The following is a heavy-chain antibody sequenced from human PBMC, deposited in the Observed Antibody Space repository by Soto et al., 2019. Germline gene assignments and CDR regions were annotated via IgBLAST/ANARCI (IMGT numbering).Heavy chain of an antibody. V-gene: IGHV1-8*01. CDR1: GYTFTNYD. CDR3: ARNPPLTGWFDP. Sequence: QAHLVQSGAEVKKPGASVKVSCKASGYTFTNYDINWVRQATGQGPEWLGWMNTNSGDTGYAQKFQGTVTLTRDTYRTTAYLELNNLAFEDTAVYYCARNPPLTGWFDPWGQGTLVIVSS. D-gene: IGHD3-10*01. CDR2: MNTNSGDT. J-gene: IGHJ5*02.